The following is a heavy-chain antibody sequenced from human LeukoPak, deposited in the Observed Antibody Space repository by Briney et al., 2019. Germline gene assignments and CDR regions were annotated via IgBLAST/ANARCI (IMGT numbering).Heavy chain of an antibody. CDR2: INTNTGNP. CDR3: AREVEMATIPFAY. Sequence: ASVKVSCKASGGTFSGYAISWVRQAPGQGLEWMGWINTNTGNPTYAQGFTGRFVFSLDTSVNTAYLQISSLKAEDTAVYYCAREVEMATIPFAYWGQGTLVTVSS. J-gene: IGHJ4*02. V-gene: IGHV7-4-1*02. CDR1: GGTFSGYA. D-gene: IGHD5-24*01.